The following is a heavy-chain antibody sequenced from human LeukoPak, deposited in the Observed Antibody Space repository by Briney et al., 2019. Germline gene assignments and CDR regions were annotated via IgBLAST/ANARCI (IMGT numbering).Heavy chain of an antibody. CDR3: AGGYYEYYYYYGMDV. CDR2: IYYSGST. D-gene: IGHD3-22*01. V-gene: IGHV4-59*08. J-gene: IGHJ6*02. Sequence: PSETLSLTCAVYGGSFSSYYWSWIRQPPGKGLEWIGYIYYSGSTNYNPSLKSRVTISVDTSKNQFSLKLSSVTAADTAVYYCAGGYYEYYYYYGMDVWGQGTTVTVSS. CDR1: GGSFSSYY.